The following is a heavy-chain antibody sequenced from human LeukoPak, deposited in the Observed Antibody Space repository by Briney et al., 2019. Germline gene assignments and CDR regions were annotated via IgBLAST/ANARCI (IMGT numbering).Heavy chain of an antibody. V-gene: IGHV1-8*03. J-gene: IGHJ4*02. CDR3: ARVPSYCSSTSCRRYYLDY. CDR1: GYTFTSYD. CDR2: MNPNSGNT. Sequence: ASVKVSCKASGYTFTSYDINWVRQATGQGLEWMGWMNPNSGNTGYAQKFQGRVTITRNTSISTAYMELSSLRSEDTAVYYCARVPSYCSSTSCRRYYLDYWGQGTLVTVSS. D-gene: IGHD2-2*01.